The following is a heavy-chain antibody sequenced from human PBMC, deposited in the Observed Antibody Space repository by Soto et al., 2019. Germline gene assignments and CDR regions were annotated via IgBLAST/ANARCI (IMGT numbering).Heavy chain of an antibody. CDR1: GYTFTSFD. D-gene: IGHD3-3*01. V-gene: IGHV1-8*01. CDR2: MNPNSGNT. Sequence: QVQLVQSGAEVKRPGASVKVSCKASGYTFTSFDIHWVRQAPGQGLEWMGWMNPNSGNTDYEQRFQGRVTMTRDTSIITAYMELSSLRSEDTAVYYCARVPFTMSSYLDVWGKGTTVTVSS. J-gene: IGHJ6*03. CDR3: ARVPFTMSSYLDV.